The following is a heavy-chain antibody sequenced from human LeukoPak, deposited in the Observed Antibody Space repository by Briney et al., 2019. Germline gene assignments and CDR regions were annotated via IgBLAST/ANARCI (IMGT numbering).Heavy chain of an antibody. CDR3: ARKTYYYDSGGYGWFDP. D-gene: IGHD3-22*01. Sequence: QPGGSLRLSCAAPGFTFSSYGMHWVRQAPGKGLEWVANIKQDGSEKYYVDSVKGRFTISRDNAKNSLHLQMNSLRAEDTAVYYCARKTYYYDSGGYGWFDPWGQGTLVSVSS. CDR1: GFTFSSYG. V-gene: IGHV3-7*01. CDR2: IKQDGSEK. J-gene: IGHJ5*02.